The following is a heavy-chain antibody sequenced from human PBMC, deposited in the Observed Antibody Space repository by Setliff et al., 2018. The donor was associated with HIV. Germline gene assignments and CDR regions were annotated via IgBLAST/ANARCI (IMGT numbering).Heavy chain of an antibody. D-gene: IGHD3-16*02. CDR2: MSPKNNGS. CDR3: ARESLNLGELSSNPDASDI. J-gene: IGHJ3*02. V-gene: IGHV1-8*01. CDR1: GYTFSTYD. Sequence: ASVKVSCKASGYTFSTYDFNWVRQAAGQGLEWMGWMSPKNNGSGFAQKFQARLTMTWNTSTNTAYMELRSLTSDDTAVYYCARESLNLGELSSNPDASDIWGQGTMVTVSS.